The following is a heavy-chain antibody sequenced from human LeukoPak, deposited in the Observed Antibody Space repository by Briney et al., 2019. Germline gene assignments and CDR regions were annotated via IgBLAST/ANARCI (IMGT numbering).Heavy chain of an antibody. CDR1: GYTFANYG. CDR3: ARGDDAFDF. Sequence: GASVKVSCKASGYTFANYGIIWVRQAPGQGLEWLGWINTLEKLQDRVTVTTDTSTSTVYMELRSLRSDDTALYYCARGDDAFDFWGQGTMVTVSS. J-gene: IGHJ3*01. V-gene: IGHV1-18*01. CDR2: INT.